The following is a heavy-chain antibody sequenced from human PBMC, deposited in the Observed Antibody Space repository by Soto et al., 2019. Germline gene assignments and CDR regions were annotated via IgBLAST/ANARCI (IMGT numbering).Heavy chain of an antibody. D-gene: IGHD5-12*01. CDR3: AKDSFINLRGYDSY. J-gene: IGHJ4*02. Sequence: GGSLRLSCAASGFTFSTYAMIWVRQAPGKGLEWVSAISGSGDSTYYADSVKGRFTISRDNSKNTLYLQMSSLRAEDAAIYYCAKDSFINLRGYDSYWGQGTLVTVSS. CDR1: GFTFSTYA. V-gene: IGHV3-23*01. CDR2: ISGSGDST.